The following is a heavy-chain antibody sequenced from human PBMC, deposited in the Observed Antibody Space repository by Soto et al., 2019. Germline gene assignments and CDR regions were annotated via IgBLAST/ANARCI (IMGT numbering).Heavy chain of an antibody. Sequence: QVQLVQSGTEVKKPGSSVKVSCKASGGTLSNNAISWVRQAPGQGLEWMGGIIPLSATTNYAQKFQGRVTITAYRSMSIVYMEVSSLTSEDTVVYSCARGFDDRVIVVVPAANPWYYGMDVWGRGPTVTVSS. V-gene: IGHV1-69*06. D-gene: IGHD2-2*01. J-gene: IGHJ6*02. CDR1: GGTLSNNA. CDR3: ARGFDDRVIVVVPAANPWYYGMDV. CDR2: IIPLSATT.